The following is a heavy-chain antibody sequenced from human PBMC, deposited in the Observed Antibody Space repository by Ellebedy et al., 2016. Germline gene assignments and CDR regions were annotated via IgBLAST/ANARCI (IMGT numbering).Heavy chain of an antibody. D-gene: IGHD4-17*01. CDR3: ASQTTVTPPGVDY. J-gene: IGHJ4*02. V-gene: IGHV4-4*07. CDR1: GDSISNYF. Sequence: SETLSLTXTVSGDSISNYFWTWIRQPAGKGLEWIGRMFTSGSTNYNPSLRSRVTISVDTSKNQFSLKLSSVTAADTAVYYCASQTTVTPPGVDYWGQGTLVTVSS. CDR2: MFTSGST.